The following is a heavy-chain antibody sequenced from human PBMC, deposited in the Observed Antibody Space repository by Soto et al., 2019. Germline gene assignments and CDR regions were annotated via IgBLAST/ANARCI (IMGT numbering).Heavy chain of an antibody. J-gene: IGHJ6*02. CDR1: GDSITSGGYY. CDR2: IYHSGGA. V-gene: IGHV4-31*03. CDR3: ARDYYGAGSQYYYYGMEV. Sequence: SETLSLTCTVSGDSITSGGYYWSWLRQQPGKGLEWIGYIYHSGGASYNPSLRGRAVISIDTSKNQFFLRMNAVTAADTATYYCARDYYGAGSQYYYYGMEVWGQVTAVTVSS. D-gene: IGHD3-10*01.